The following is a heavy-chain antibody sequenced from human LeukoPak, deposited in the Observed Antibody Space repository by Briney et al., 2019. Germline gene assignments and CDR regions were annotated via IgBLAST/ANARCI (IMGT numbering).Heavy chain of an antibody. V-gene: IGHV4-59*08. D-gene: IGHD5-18*01. CDR2: TYYSGTT. CDR3: ARHVGYGNNWFDP. J-gene: IGHJ5*02. CDR1: GGSISGYY. Sequence: PSETLSLTCTVSGGSISGYYGRWIGQPPGKGLEWIGYTYYSGTTNYNPSLKSRVTISVDTSKNQFSLKLRSVTAADTAVYYCARHVGYGNNWFDPWGQGTPVTVSS.